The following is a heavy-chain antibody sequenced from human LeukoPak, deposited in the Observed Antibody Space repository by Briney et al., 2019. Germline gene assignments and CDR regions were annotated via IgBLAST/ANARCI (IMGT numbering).Heavy chain of an antibody. J-gene: IGHJ4*02. V-gene: IGHV1-18*04. Sequence: ASVKVSCKASGYTFTGYYMHWVRQAPGQGLEWMGWISAYNGNTNYAQKLQGRVTMTTDTSTSTAYMELRSLRSDDTAVYYCARDRLDSYGFSSDYWGQGTLVTVSS. CDR2: ISAYNGNT. CDR1: GYTFTGYY. D-gene: IGHD5-18*01. CDR3: ARDRLDSYGFSSDY.